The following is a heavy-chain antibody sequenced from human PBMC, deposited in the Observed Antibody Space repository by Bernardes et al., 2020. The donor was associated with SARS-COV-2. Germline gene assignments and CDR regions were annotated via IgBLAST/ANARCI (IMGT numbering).Heavy chain of an antibody. V-gene: IGHV4-34*01. Sequence: SEPLPLTCAVCGGSFSGYYWSWIRQPPGKGLEWIGEINHSGSTNYNPSLKSRVTISVDTSKNQFSLKLSSVTAADTAVYYCARILWSGYCYFDYWGQGTLVTVSS. CDR3: ARILWSGYCYFDY. J-gene: IGHJ4*02. CDR1: GGSFSGYY. CDR2: INHSGST. D-gene: IGHD3-3*01.